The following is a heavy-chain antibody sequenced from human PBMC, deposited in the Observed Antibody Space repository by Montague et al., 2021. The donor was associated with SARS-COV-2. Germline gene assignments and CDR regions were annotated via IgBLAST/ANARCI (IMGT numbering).Heavy chain of an antibody. J-gene: IGHJ6*03. D-gene: IGHD3-3*01. CDR3: ARLAVIIPGAPPTRLPRYMDV. CDR2: IHYSGIT. Sequence: SETLSLTCTVSGGSFSSSPYYWGWVRQSPGKGLEWIGNIHYSGITDYNASLKTRVTISVDTSKNQFSLKLTSVTAADTAVYYCARLAVIIPGAPPTRLPRYMDVWGKGTTVTVSS. CDR1: GGSFSSSPYY. V-gene: IGHV4-39*01.